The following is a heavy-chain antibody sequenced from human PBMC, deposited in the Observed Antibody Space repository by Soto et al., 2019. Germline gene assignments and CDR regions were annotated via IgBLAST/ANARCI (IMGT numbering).Heavy chain of an antibody. CDR3: ARNTVYYDSSGYFAFDY. CDR1: GGSISSGGYY. V-gene: IGHV4-31*03. D-gene: IGHD3-22*01. CDR2: IYYSGST. Sequence: SETLSLTCTVSGGSISSGGYYWSWIRQHPGKGLEWIGYIYYSGSTYYNPSLKSRVTISVDTSKNQFSLKLSSVTAADTAVYYCARNTVYYDSSGYFAFDYWGQGTLVTVSS. J-gene: IGHJ4*02.